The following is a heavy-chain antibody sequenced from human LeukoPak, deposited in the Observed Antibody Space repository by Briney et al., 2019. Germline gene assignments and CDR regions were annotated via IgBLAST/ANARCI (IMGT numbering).Heavy chain of an antibody. D-gene: IGHD6-13*01. CDR3: AREHRAAAAKDY. Sequence: GGSLILSCAASGFTFSSYWMHWVRQAPGKGLVWVSRINSDGSSTSYADSVKGRFTISRDNAKNTLYLQMNSLRAEDTAVYYCAREHRAAAAKDYWGQGTLVTVSS. CDR2: INSDGSST. J-gene: IGHJ4*02. V-gene: IGHV3-74*01. CDR1: GFTFSSYW.